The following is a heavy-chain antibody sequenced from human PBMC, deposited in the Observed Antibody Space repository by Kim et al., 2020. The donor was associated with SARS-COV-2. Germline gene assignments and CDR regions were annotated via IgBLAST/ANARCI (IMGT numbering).Heavy chain of an antibody. J-gene: IGHJ6*02. V-gene: IGHV6-1*01. CDR2: TRYRSKWFS. CDR1: GDSVSSNSAT. CDR3: ARQGGARQCASSYKFGLDV. Sequence: SQTLSLSCAISGDSVSSNSATWNWIRRSPSRGLEWLGRTRYRSKWFSEYAVSVKSRITINADTSQNQFSLQLNSVTPEDTGVYYCARQGGARQCASSYKFGLDVWGQGTTVTVSS. D-gene: IGHD1-1*01.